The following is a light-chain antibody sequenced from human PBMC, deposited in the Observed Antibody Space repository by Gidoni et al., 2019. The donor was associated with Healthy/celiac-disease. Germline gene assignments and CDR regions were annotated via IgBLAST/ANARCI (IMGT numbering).Light chain of an antibody. CDR1: QSVSSY. CDR3: QQRSNWRFT. Sequence: ELVLTQSPATLSLSPGERATLSCRASQSVSSYLAWYQQKPGKAPRLLIYDSSNRATGIPARFSGSGSGTDFTLTISSLEPEDFAVYYCQQRSNWRFTFGPGTKVDIK. V-gene: IGKV3-11*01. J-gene: IGKJ3*01. CDR2: DSS.